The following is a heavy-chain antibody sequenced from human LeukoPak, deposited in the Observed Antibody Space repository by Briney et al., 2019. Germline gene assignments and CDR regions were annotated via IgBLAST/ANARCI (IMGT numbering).Heavy chain of an antibody. D-gene: IGHD6-25*01. CDR3: ARGTNWQRDY. CDR2: FSTSSDQR. V-gene: IGHV1-18*01. Sequence: GASVKVSCKASGYTFTSFGIAWVRQAPGQGLEWVGWFSTSSDQRRYAHMLQDRVTMTTDTSTSTAYMELRSLRSDDAGVYYCARGTNWQRDYWGQGTLVTVSS. J-gene: IGHJ4*02. CDR1: GYTFTSFG.